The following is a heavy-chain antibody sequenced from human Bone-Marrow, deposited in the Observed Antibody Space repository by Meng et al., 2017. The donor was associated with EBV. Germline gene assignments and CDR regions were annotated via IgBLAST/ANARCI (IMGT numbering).Heavy chain of an antibody. Sequence: QGQVVQCGTEVKKRGASVKVSCKTSGYTFTGYYMNWVRHAPGRVLGWMGWINHNRGGTNYAQKFQGWVTMTRDTSISTADMEMSRLRSDDTAVYYWARDSKQGFDYWGQGTLVTVSS. J-gene: IGHJ4*02. CDR3: ARDSKQGFDY. V-gene: IGHV1-2*04. CDR2: INHNRGGT. D-gene: IGHD6-13*01. CDR1: GYTFTGYY.